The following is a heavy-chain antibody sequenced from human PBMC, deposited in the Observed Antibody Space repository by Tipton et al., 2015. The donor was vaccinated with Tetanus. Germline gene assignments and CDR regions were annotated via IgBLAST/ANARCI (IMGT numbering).Heavy chain of an antibody. D-gene: IGHD2-8*02. CDR2: VYYTGDT. Sequence: TLSLTCTVSGGSISSGGYYWSWIRQPPGKGLEWVGYVYYTGDTNYNPSLKSRVTISMDRSENQISLKMTSVTAADTAVYYCAGVTAQRTELYFEHWGQGTQVPVSS. J-gene: IGHJ1*01. CDR1: GGSISSGGYY. V-gene: IGHV4-61*08. CDR3: AGVTAQRTELYFEH.